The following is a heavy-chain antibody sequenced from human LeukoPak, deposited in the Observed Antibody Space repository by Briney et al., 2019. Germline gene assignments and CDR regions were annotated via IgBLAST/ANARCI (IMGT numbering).Heavy chain of an antibody. J-gene: IGHJ6*03. CDR1: GYTFTSYG. D-gene: IGHD2-8*01. CDR2: ISAYNGNT. Sequence: ASVKVSCKASGYTFTSYGISWVRQAPGQGLEWMGWISAYNGNTNYAQKLQGRVTMTTDTSTSTAYMELRSLRPDDTAEYYCARARMSYYYMDVWGKGTTVTVSS. V-gene: IGHV1-18*01. CDR3: ARARMSYYYMDV.